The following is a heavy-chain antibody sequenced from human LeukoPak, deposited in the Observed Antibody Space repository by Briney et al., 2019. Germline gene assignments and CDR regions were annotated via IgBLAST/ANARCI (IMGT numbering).Heavy chain of an antibody. V-gene: IGHV1-2*02. CDR2: INPNNGGT. D-gene: IGHD3-3*01. J-gene: IGHJ6*02. Sequence: GASVKVSCKASGYTFTGYYMHWVRQAPGQGLEWMGWINPNNGGTNYAQKFQGGVTMTTDTSTTTAYMELRSLRSDDTAVYYCATLGDVLRLFPLISLDGMDVWGQGTTVTVSS. CDR1: GYTFTGYY. CDR3: ATLGDVLRLFPLISLDGMDV.